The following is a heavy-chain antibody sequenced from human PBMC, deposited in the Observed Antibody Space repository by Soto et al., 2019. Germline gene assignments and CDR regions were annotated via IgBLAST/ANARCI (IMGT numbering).Heavy chain of an antibody. J-gene: IGHJ3*02. D-gene: IGHD2-8*01. Sequence: EVQLLESGGGVVQPGGSLRLSCAASGFTFSAYAMSWVRQPPGKGLQWVSGVGGSDTDKHYADSVRGRFTVSRDNSKNTLYLQMNSLRVDDTAVYYCAKDATAVNGVWDPFDMWGQGTEVTVSS. CDR3: AKDATAVNGVWDPFDM. V-gene: IGHV3-23*01. CDR1: GFTFSAYA. CDR2: VGGSDTDK.